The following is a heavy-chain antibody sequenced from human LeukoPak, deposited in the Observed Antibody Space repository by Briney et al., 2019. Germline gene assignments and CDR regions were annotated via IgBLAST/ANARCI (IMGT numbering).Heavy chain of an antibody. J-gene: IGHJ4*02. CDR3: AKDAIQWELLFHY. V-gene: IGHV3-30-3*01. CDR2: ISYDGSNK. Sequence: PGGSLRLSCAASGFTFSSYAMHWVRQAPGKGLEWVAVISYDGSNKYYADSVKGRFTISRDNSKNTLYLQMNSLRAEDTAVYYCAKDAIQWELLFHYWGQGTLVTVSS. D-gene: IGHD1-26*01. CDR1: GFTFSSYA.